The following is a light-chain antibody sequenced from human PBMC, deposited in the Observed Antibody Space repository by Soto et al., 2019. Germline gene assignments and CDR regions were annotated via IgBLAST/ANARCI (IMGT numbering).Light chain of an antibody. CDR3: QQYCSSPWT. Sequence: EIVLTQSPGTLSLSPGERATLSCRASQSVSSSYLAWYQQKPGQAPRHLISGASSRAIGIPDRFSGSGSGTDFTLTISSLEAEDFAVYYCQQYCSSPWTFGQGTKVEIK. J-gene: IGKJ1*01. CDR1: QSVSSSY. V-gene: IGKV3-20*01. CDR2: GAS.